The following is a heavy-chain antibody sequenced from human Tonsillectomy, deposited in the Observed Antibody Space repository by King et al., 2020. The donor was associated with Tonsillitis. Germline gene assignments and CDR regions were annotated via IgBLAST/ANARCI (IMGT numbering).Heavy chain of an antibody. CDR3: ARMGDYVWGSYRYTGEIDY. CDR2: IFSNDEK. D-gene: IGHD3-16*02. V-gene: IGHV2-26*01. Sequence: VTLQESGPVLVKPTETLTLTCTVSGFSLSNARMGVSWIRQPPGKALEWLAHIFSNDEKSYSTSLKSRLTISKDTSKSQVVLTMTNMDPVDTATYYCARMGDYVWGSYRYTGEIDYWGQGTLVTVSS. CDR1: GFSLSNARMG. J-gene: IGHJ4*02.